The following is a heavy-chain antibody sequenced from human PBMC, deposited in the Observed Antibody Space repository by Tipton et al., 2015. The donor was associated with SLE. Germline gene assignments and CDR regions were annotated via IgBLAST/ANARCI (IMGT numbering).Heavy chain of an antibody. CDR1: GDSISSSY. D-gene: IGHD3-22*01. CDR3: ASTYYYDDSGYYPLFDY. Sequence: TLSLTCSVSGDSISSSYWIWIRQPPGKGLEWLGYIYHGGSTNYNPSLKSRVTMSVDTSKNQVSLKLTSVTAADTAVFYCASTYYYDDSGYYPLFDYWGQGTLVTVSS. J-gene: IGHJ4*02. V-gene: IGHV4-59*08. CDR2: IYHGGST.